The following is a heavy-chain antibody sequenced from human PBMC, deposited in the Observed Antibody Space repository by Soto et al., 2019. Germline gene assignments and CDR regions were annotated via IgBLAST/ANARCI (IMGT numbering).Heavy chain of an antibody. J-gene: IGHJ4*02. D-gene: IGHD3-22*01. Sequence: WGSLRLSCAASGFNFITYSFILFRHSPVKWLEWVASISSSAVYMDYADSVKGRFTISRDNANNSLYLQMNSLRAEDTATYYCVRDGLDYYDTERLYFDNWGQGTLVTVSS. V-gene: IGHV3-21*01. CDR1: GFNFITYS. CDR3: VRDGLDYYDTERLYFDN. CDR2: ISSSAVYM.